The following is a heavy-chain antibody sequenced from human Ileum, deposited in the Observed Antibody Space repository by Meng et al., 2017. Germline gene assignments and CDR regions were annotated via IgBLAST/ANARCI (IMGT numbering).Heavy chain of an antibody. CDR2: ISWNSGNL. V-gene: IGHV3-9*03. CDR1: GFSFDNYA. D-gene: IGHD1-26*01. Sequence: GGSLRLSCAASGFSFDNYAMHWVRQAPGKGLEWVSGISWNSGNLGYADSVKGRFTISRDNAKNSLYLQMNSLRTEDMALYYCAKVRGGGSYADAFDIWGQGTMVTVSS. J-gene: IGHJ3*02. CDR3: AKVRGGGSYADAFDI.